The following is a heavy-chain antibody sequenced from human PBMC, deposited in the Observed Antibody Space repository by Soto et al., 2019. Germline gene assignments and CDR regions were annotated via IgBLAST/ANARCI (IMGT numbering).Heavy chain of an antibody. CDR1: GFSLSNARMG. Sequence: SGPTLVNPTETLTLTCTVSGFSLSNARMGASWIRQPPGKALEWLAHIFSNDEKSYSTSLKSRLTISKDTSKSQVVLTMTNMDPVDTATYYCARILQYYDFWTGYSSVLPYYFDYWGQGTLVTVSS. CDR3: ARILQYYDFWTGYSSVLPYYFDY. D-gene: IGHD3-3*01. CDR2: IFSNDEK. J-gene: IGHJ4*02. V-gene: IGHV2-26*01.